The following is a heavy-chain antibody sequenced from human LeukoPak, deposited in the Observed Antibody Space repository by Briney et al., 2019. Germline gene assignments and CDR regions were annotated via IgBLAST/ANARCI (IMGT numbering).Heavy chain of an antibody. CDR2: IRYDGSNK. Sequence: GGSLRLSCAASGFSFNKYGMHWVRQAPGKGLEWVAFIRYDGSNKYYADSVKGRFTISRDNSKNTLYLQMNSLRADDTAVYYCARRAGAYSHPYGYWGQGTLVTVSS. CDR3: ARRAGAYSHPYGY. D-gene: IGHD4/OR15-4a*01. J-gene: IGHJ4*02. V-gene: IGHV3-30*02. CDR1: GFSFNKYG.